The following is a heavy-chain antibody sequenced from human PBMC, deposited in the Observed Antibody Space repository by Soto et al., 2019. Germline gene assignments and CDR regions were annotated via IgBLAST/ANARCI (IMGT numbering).Heavy chain of an antibody. V-gene: IGHV5-51*01. CDR3: VVLRGLARHAFDI. J-gene: IGHJ3*02. CDR2: IYPGDSDT. CDR1: GYSFTSYW. D-gene: IGHD5-12*01. Sequence: PGESLKISCKGSGYSFTSYWIGWVRQMPGKGLEWMGIIYPGDSDTRYSPSFQGQVTISADKSISTAYLQWSSLKASDTAMYYCVVLRGLARHAFDIWGQGTMVTVSS.